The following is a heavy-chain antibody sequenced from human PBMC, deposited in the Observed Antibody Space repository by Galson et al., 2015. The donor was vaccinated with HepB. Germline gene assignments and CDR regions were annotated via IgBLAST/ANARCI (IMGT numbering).Heavy chain of an antibody. J-gene: IGHJ4*02. D-gene: IGHD2-2*01. CDR3: SSANVYYFDY. CDR2: ICGSGGIT. V-gene: IGHV3-23*01. Sequence: SLRLSCAASGFTFRNYDMSWVCQAPGEGLEGGPGICGSGGITYYADSVKGWFIIARDNSKNTLYLQMNGLRAEDTATYYCSSANVYYFDYWGRGTLVTVSS. CDR1: GFTFRNYD.